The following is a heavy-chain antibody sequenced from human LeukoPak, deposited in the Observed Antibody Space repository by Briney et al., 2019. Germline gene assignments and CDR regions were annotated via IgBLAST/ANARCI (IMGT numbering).Heavy chain of an antibody. CDR3: ARDYYDSSGYYYFDY. Sequence: PGGSLRLSCAASGFTFSDYYMSWIRQAPGKGLEWVSYISSSGSTIYYADSVKGRFTISRDNAKNSLYLQMNSLRAEDTAVYYFARDYYDSSGYYYFDYWGQGTLVTVSS. CDR1: GFTFSDYY. CDR2: ISSSGSTI. J-gene: IGHJ4*02. V-gene: IGHV3-11*04. D-gene: IGHD3-22*01.